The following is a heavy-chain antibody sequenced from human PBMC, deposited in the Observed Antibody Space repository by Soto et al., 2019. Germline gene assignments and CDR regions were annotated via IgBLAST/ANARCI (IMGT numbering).Heavy chain of an antibody. J-gene: IGHJ6*02. D-gene: IGHD3-3*01. CDR1: GGTFSSYA. Sequence: SVKVSCKASGGTFSSYAISWVRQAPGQGLEWMGGIIPIFGTANYAQKFQGRVTITADKSTSTAYMELSSLGSEDTAVYYCASKGFLEWLYGYYYGMDVWGQGTTVTVSS. CDR3: ASKGFLEWLYGYYYGMDV. V-gene: IGHV1-69*06. CDR2: IIPIFGTA.